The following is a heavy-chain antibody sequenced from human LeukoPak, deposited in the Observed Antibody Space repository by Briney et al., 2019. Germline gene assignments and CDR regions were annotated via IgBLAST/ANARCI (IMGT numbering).Heavy chain of an antibody. CDR1: GYTFTIYA. CDR3: AKVTDGSGWSLYYYGMDV. V-gene: IGHV3-23*01. D-gene: IGHD6-19*01. J-gene: IGHJ6*02. CDR2: ISGSGGST. Sequence: SCKASGYTFTIYAMSWVRQAPGKGLEWVSAISGSGGSTYYADSVKGRFTISRDNSKNTLYLQMNSLRAEDTAVYYCAKVTDGSGWSLYYYGMDVWGQGTTVTVSS.